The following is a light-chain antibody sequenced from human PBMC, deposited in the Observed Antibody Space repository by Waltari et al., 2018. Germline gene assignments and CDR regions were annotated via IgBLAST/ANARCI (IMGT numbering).Light chain of an antibody. CDR2: ATT. J-gene: IGLJ3*02. CDR1: KLGSTR. V-gene: IGLV3-21*02. Sequence: SYVLTQPPSLSVAPGQPASLTCGGKKLGSTRVHWYQQRPGQAPVPVVYATTDRPSGIPERFSGSSAADTATLTITRVEAGDEADYYCQAYDVTSEDWVFGGGTKVTVL. CDR3: QAYDVTSEDWV.